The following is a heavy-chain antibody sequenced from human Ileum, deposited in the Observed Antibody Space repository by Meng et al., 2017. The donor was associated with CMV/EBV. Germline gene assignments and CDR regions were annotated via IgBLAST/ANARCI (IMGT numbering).Heavy chain of an antibody. Sequence: QVQLEESGAEVKKPGASVKVSCNASGYTFTGYYIHWVRQAPGQGLEWMGWINPDNGGTNFAQTFQGRVTMTRDTSISTAYMELSRLRSDDTAVYYCARRERISSGLEYWGQGTLVTVSS. J-gene: IGHJ4*02. CDR1: GYTFTGYY. D-gene: IGHD6-6*01. V-gene: IGHV1-2*02. CDR3: ARRERISSGLEY. CDR2: INPDNGGT.